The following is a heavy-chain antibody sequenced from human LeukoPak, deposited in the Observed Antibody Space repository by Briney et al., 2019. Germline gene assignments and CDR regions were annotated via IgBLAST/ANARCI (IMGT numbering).Heavy chain of an antibody. CDR3: ARERGSGRSPNDAFDI. Sequence: SGGSLRLSCAASGFTFSSYGMHWVRQAPGKGLEWVAVIWYDGSNKYYADSVKGRFTISRDNSKNTLYLQMNSLRAEDTAVYYCARERGSGRSPNDAFDIWGQGTMVTVSS. CDR2: IWYDGSNK. V-gene: IGHV3-33*01. CDR1: GFTFSSYG. J-gene: IGHJ3*02. D-gene: IGHD1-26*01.